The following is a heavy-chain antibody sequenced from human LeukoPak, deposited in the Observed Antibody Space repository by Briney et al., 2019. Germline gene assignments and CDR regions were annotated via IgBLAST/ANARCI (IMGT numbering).Heavy chain of an antibody. CDR2: ISYDGSNK. V-gene: IGHV3-30*04. Sequence: GGSLRLSCAASGFTFSSYAMHWVRQAPGKGLEWVAVISYDGSNKCYADSVKGRFTISRDNSKNTLYLQMNSLRAEDTAVYYCARDPLFDYWGQGTLVTVSS. CDR3: ARDPLFDY. J-gene: IGHJ4*02. CDR1: GFTFSSYA.